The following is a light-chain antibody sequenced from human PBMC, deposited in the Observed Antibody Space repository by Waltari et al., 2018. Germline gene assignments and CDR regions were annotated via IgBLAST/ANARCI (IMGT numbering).Light chain of an antibody. J-gene: IGKJ4*01. CDR1: QSVDTY. CDR2: DAS. Sequence: EVVLTPSPATLSLSPGESTTLSCRASQSVDTYLAWNQKKAGQATRLLIYDASTRATGIPGRFSGSGSGKDFTLTISRLEAEDFAVYYCQQRSSWFTFGGGTKVEV. V-gene: IGKV3-11*01. CDR3: QQRSSWFT.